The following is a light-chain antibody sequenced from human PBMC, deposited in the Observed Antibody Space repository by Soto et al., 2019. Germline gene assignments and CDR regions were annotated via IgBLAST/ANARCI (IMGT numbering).Light chain of an antibody. J-gene: IGKJ1*01. Sequence: DIPMTQSPSTLSASVGDRVTITCRASQSLNNWLAWYQQKPGKAPKLLIYKASSLESGVPSRFSGSGSGTEFTLTISSLQPDDSATYYCQQFNSYVWTFGQGTKVEIK. CDR1: QSLNNW. CDR3: QQFNSYVWT. V-gene: IGKV1-5*03. CDR2: KAS.